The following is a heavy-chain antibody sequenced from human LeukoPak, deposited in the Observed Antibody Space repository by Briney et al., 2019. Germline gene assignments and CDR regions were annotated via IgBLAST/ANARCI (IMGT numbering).Heavy chain of an antibody. CDR2: IYYSGST. Sequence: SETLSLTCTVSGGSISSSSYYWDWIRQPPGKGLEWIGSIYYSGSTYYNPSLKSRVTISVDTSNNQFSLKLSSVTAADTAVYYCGRHGTAAATKWFDPWGQGTLVTASS. J-gene: IGHJ5*02. D-gene: IGHD6-13*01. V-gene: IGHV4-39*01. CDR3: GRHGTAAATKWFDP. CDR1: GGSISSSSYY.